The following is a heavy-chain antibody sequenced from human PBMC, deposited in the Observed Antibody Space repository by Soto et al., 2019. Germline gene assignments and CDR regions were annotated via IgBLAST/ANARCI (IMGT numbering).Heavy chain of an antibody. CDR1: GFTFSDYY. Sequence: QVQLVESGGGLVKPGWSLRLSCAAYGFTFSDYYMSWIRQAPGKGLEWVSYIGPSSSYTNYADSVKGRFTISRDNAKNSLYRQMNSLRAEDPAVYYCARVVRLMLYSDYWGQGTLVTVSS. D-gene: IGHD2-8*01. CDR3: ARVVRLMLYSDY. CDR2: IGPSSSYT. V-gene: IGHV3-11*06. J-gene: IGHJ4*02.